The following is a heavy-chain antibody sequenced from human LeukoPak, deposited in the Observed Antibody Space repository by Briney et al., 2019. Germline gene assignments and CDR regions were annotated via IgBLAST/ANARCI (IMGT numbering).Heavy chain of an antibody. Sequence: GGSLRLSCAASGFTFSSYGMQWVRQAPGKGLEWVSFIRYDGSSKFYADSVKGRFTISRDNSKNTLYLQMDNLRGEDTAVYYCARDRFASQAAAGRYYYYYGMDVWGQGTTVTVSS. V-gene: IGHV3-30*02. J-gene: IGHJ6*02. D-gene: IGHD6-13*01. CDR2: IRYDGSSK. CDR3: ARDRFASQAAAGRYYYYYGMDV. CDR1: GFTFSSYG.